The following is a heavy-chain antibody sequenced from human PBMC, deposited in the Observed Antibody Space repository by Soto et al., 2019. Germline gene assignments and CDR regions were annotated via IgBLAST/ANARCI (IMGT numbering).Heavy chain of an antibody. CDR3: VRRPSIAAAGPFFDY. J-gene: IGHJ4*02. CDR1: GYSFTSHW. D-gene: IGHD6-13*01. CDR2: IYPGDSDT. V-gene: IGHV5-51*01. Sequence: GESLKISCKGSGYSFTSHWIGWVRQMPGKGLEWMGIIYPGDSDTRYSPSFQGQVTISADKSISTAYLHWSSLKASDTAMYYCVRRPSIAAAGPFFDYWGQGTLVTVSS.